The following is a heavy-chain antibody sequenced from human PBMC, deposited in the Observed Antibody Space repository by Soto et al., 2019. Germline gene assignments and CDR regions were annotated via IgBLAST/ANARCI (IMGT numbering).Heavy chain of an antibody. Sequence: SETLSLTSTVSCGSICSSYWSWIRQPPGKGLEWIGYIYYSGSPNYSPSLESRVTISEDTSKNQFSLKLSSVTAADTAIYYCAGGRDDYNGWYFDLWGRGTLVTVSS. V-gene: IGHV4-59*01. J-gene: IGHJ2*01. D-gene: IGHD4-4*01. CDR1: CGSICSSY. CDR3: AGGRDDYNGWYFDL. CDR2: IYYSGSP.